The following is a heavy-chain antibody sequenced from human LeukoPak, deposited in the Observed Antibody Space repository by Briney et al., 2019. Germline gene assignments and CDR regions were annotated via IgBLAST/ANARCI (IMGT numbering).Heavy chain of an antibody. Sequence: SETLSLTCTVSGGSISSSSYYWGWIRQPPGKGLEWIGSIYYSGSTYYNPFLKSRVTISVDTSKNQFSLKLSSVTAADTAVYYCAITARNRYSSSWYSILYYFDYWGQGTLVTVSS. CDR3: AITARNRYSSSWYSILYYFDY. V-gene: IGHV4-39*01. CDR2: IYYSGST. J-gene: IGHJ4*02. CDR1: GGSISSSSYY. D-gene: IGHD6-13*01.